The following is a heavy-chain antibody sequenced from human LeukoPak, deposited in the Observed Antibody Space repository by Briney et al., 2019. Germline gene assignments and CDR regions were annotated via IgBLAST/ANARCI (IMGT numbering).Heavy chain of an antibody. D-gene: IGHD2-15*01. CDR2: ISYDGSNK. Sequence: GGSLRLSCAASGFTFSSYAMHWVRQAPGKGLEWVAVISYDGSNKYYADSVKGRFTISRDNSKTTLYLQMNSLRAEDTAVYYCARGSRCSGGSCYDNWFDPWGQGTLVTVSS. CDR3: ARGSRCSGGSCYDNWFDP. CDR1: GFTFSSYA. V-gene: IGHV3-30*04. J-gene: IGHJ5*02.